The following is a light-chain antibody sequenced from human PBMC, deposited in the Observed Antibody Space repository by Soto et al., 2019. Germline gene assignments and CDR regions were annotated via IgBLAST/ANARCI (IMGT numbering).Light chain of an antibody. J-gene: IGLJ1*01. CDR3: AAWDDSLNGYV. CDR1: SSNIGSNT. CDR2: RNN. Sequence: QSVLTQPPSASGTPGQRVTISCSGSSSNIGSNTVNWYQQLPGTAPKLLIYRNNQRPSGVPDRFSGSKSGTSASPAISGLQSEDEADYYCAAWDDSLNGYVFGTGTKVTVL. V-gene: IGLV1-44*01.